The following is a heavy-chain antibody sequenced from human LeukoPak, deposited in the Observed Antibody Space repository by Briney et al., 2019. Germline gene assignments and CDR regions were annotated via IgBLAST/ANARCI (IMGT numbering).Heavy chain of an antibody. Sequence: SETLSLTCTVSGGSMSSISYYWGWIRQPPGKGLEWIGSIFYRGITYYNPSLKSRVTIFVDMSKKQFSLKLSSVTAADTAVYYCAREAGAYYFDYWGQGTLVTVSS. D-gene: IGHD1-26*01. J-gene: IGHJ4*02. CDR1: GGSMSSISYY. CDR3: AREAGAYYFDY. CDR2: IFYRGIT. V-gene: IGHV4-39*07.